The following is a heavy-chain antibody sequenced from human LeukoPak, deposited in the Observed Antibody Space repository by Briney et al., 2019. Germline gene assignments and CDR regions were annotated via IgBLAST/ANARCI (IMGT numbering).Heavy chain of an antibody. Sequence: SETLSLTCTVSGGSISSSSYYWGWIRQPPGKGLEWIGSIYYSGSTYYNPSLKSRVTISVDTSKNQFSLKLSSVTAADTAVYYCARTSPYDYVWGSYRQTFDYWGQGTLVTVSS. CDR1: GGSISSSSYY. CDR3: ARTSPYDYVWGSYRQTFDY. V-gene: IGHV4-39*07. D-gene: IGHD3-16*02. CDR2: IYYSGST. J-gene: IGHJ4*02.